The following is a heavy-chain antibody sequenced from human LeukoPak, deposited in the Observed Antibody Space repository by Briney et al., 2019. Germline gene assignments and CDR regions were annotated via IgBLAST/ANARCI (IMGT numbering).Heavy chain of an antibody. D-gene: IGHD6-13*01. Sequence: SQTLSFTCTVSGGSISSGDYYWSWIRQPPGKGLEWIGYIYYSGSTYYNPSLKSRVTISVDTSKNQFSLKLSSVTAADTAVYYCARVWYSSSCFDYWGQGTLVTVSS. CDR3: ARVWYSSSCFDY. V-gene: IGHV4-30-4*08. J-gene: IGHJ4*02. CDR1: GGSISSGDYY. CDR2: IYYSGST.